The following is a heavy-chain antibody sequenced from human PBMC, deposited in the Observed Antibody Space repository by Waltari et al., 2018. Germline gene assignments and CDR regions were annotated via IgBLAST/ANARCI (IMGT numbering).Heavy chain of an antibody. CDR1: GFTFSSRW. Sequence: EVQLVESGGGLVQPGGSLRLSCAASGFTFSSRWMHWVRQAPGKGLVWVSHVNSDESSTSYADSVKGRFTISRDNAKNTVYLQMSSLRAEDTAVNYCVRDDSYGFDYWGQGTLVTVSS. V-gene: IGHV3-74*01. CDR3: VRDDSYGFDY. D-gene: IGHD5-18*01. J-gene: IGHJ4*02. CDR2: VNSDESST.